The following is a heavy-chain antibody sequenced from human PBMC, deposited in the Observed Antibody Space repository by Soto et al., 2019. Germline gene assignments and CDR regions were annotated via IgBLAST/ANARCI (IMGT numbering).Heavy chain of an antibody. CDR1: GGSISSSSYY. Sequence: PSETLSLTCTVSGGSISSSSYYWGWIRQPPGKGLEWIGSIYYSGSTYYNPSLKSRVTISVDTSKNQFSLKLSSVTAADTAVYYFARQFSVYGASGRHFDFWGQGTLVTVS. CDR3: ARQFSVYGASGRHFDF. J-gene: IGHJ4*02. V-gene: IGHV4-39*01. CDR2: IYYSGST. D-gene: IGHD4-17*01.